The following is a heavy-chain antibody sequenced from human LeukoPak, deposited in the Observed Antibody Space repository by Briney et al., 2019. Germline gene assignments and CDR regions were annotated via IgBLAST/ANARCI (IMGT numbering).Heavy chain of an antibody. Sequence: PGGSLRLSCAASGFTFSSYYMIWVRQAPGKGLEWVSAISGSGGSTYYADSVKGRFTISRDNSKNTLYLQMNSLRAEDTAVYYCAKVGGYCSSTSCYTGWYYYYYMDVWGKGTTVTVSS. CDR3: AKVGGYCSSTSCYTGWYYYYYMDV. J-gene: IGHJ6*03. CDR1: GFTFSSYY. D-gene: IGHD2-2*02. V-gene: IGHV3-23*01. CDR2: ISGSGGST.